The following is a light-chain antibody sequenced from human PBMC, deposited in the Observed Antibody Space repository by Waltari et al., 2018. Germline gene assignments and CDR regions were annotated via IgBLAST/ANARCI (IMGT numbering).Light chain of an antibody. V-gene: IGKV3-11*01. CDR3: QQRET. CDR1: PSVSSY. Sequence: EIVLTQSPATLSLSPGERATLSCRASPSVSSYLAWYQQKPGQAPRLLIYDASNRATGIPARFSGSGSGTDFTLTISSLEPEDFAVYYCQQRETFGQGTRLEIK. J-gene: IGKJ5*01. CDR2: DAS.